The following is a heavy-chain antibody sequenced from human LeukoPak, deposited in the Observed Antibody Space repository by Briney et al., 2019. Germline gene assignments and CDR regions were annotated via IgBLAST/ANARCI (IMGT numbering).Heavy chain of an antibody. J-gene: IGHJ4*02. D-gene: IGHD1-26*01. Sequence: GGSLRLSCAASGFTFSDAWMSWVRQAPGKGLEWVGRITRNTAGGTSEYAAPVKGRFTLSRDDSKNTIYLQMSSLIIEDTAVYFCATEYYGSFNFWGQGTLVTVSS. CDR2: ITRNTAGGTS. CDR1: GFTFSDAW. V-gene: IGHV3-15*01. CDR3: ATEYYGSFNF.